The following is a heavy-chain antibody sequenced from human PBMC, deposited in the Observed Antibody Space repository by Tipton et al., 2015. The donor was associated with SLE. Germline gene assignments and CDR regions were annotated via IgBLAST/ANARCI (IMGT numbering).Heavy chain of an antibody. CDR1: GGSISSNY. V-gene: IGHV4-59*08. D-gene: IGHD2-21*02. J-gene: IGHJ6*02. CDR2: ISDGGGT. CDR3: ARGMVTWRGAIVGVDV. Sequence: LRLSCSVSGGSISSNYWIWIRQPPGKGLEWIGYISDGGGTNYNPSLKSRVTISVDPAKNQFSLKLTSVTAADTAVCYCARGMVTWRGAIVGVDVWGQGTTVNVSS.